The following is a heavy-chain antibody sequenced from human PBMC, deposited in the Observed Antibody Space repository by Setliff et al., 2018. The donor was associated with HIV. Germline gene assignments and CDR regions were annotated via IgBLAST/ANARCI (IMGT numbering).Heavy chain of an antibody. V-gene: IGHV3-48*01. CDR1: GFVFNDHS. CDR3: MRWGLPYAIDY. D-gene: IGHD2-21*02. Sequence: PGGSLRLSCAGSGFVFNDHSLHWVRQAPGEGLEWLSYITGTGTTVSYADSVRGRFIISRDSVRNVMYLQMNSLRVEDTAVYYCMRWGLPYAIDYWGQGILVTVSS. J-gene: IGHJ4*02. CDR2: ITGTGTTV.